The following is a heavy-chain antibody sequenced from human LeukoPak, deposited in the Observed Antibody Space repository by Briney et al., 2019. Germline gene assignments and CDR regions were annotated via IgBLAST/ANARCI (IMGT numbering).Heavy chain of an antibody. Sequence: GASVKVSCKAFGYTFTSNYMHWVRQAPGQGLEWMGRINPNSGGTNYAQKFQGRVTMTRDTSISTAYMELSRLRSDDTAVYYCARDLGYSSGWYRYYYYYYMDVWGKGTTVTVSS. CDR1: GYTFTSNY. CDR3: ARDLGYSSGWYRYYYYYYMDV. CDR2: INPNSGGT. V-gene: IGHV1-2*06. D-gene: IGHD6-19*01. J-gene: IGHJ6*03.